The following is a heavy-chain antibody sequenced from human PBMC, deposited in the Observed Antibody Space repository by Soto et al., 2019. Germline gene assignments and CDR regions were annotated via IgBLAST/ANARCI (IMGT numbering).Heavy chain of an antibody. CDR1: GGSISSGGYS. D-gene: IGHD2-2*01. V-gene: IGHV4-30-2*01. CDR3: ARGSSTSAYFDY. CDR2: IYHSGST. J-gene: IGHJ4*02. Sequence: SETLSLTCAVSGGSISSGGYSWSWIRQPPGKGLEWIGNIYHSGSTYYNPSLKSRVTISVDRSKNQFSLKLSSVTAADTAVYCCARGSSTSAYFDYWGQGTLVTVSS.